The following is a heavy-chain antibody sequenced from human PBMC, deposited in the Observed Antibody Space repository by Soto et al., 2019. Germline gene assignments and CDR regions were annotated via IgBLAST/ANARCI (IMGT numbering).Heavy chain of an antibody. J-gene: IGHJ4*02. V-gene: IGHV3-21*01. Sequence: GGSLRLSCAASGFTFSSYSMNWVRQAPGKGLEWVSSISSSSSYIYYADSVKGRFTISRDNAKNSLYLQMNSLRAEDTAVYYCASAIVVVAAPIDYWGQGTLVTVSS. CDR1: GFTFSSYS. CDR2: ISSSSSYI. CDR3: ASAIVVVAAPIDY. D-gene: IGHD2-15*01.